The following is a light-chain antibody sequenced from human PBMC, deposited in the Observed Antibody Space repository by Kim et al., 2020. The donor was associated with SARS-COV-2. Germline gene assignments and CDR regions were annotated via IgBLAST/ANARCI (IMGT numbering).Light chain of an antibody. CDR2: GKN. CDR1: SLRDYY. J-gene: IGLJ2*01. CDR3: CSRDSNGDHVL. V-gene: IGLV3-19*01. Sequence: SSELTQDPAMSVALGQTVRITCQGDSLRDYYASWYQQRAGQAPVLVAYGKNNSPSGIPARFSGSNSRNTASLTISGAQAEDEADYYGCSRDSNGDHVLFG.